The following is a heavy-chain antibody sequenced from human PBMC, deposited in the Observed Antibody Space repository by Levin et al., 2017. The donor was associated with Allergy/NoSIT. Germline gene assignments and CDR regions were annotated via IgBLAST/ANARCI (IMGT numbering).Heavy chain of an antibody. D-gene: IGHD1-26*01. CDR1: GFTSSSHW. J-gene: IGHJ3*02. Sequence: GGSLRLSCAASGFTSSSHWMHWVRQAPGKGLVWVSRINSDGSSTSYADSVKGRFSISRDNAENTLYLQMNSLRVEDTAVYHCVRERVGTKNVFDIWGQGTRVTVSS. CDR2: INSDGSST. V-gene: IGHV3-74*01. CDR3: VRERVGTKNVFDI.